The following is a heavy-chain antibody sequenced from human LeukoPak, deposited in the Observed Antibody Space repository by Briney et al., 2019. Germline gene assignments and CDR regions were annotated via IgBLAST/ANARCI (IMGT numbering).Heavy chain of an antibody. J-gene: IGHJ5*02. V-gene: IGHV3-74*01. CDR3: ARRIVATSNWFDP. Sequence: GGSLRLSCAASGFTFSSYAMHWVRQAPGKGLVWVSRINSDGSRTSYADSVKGRFTISRDNAKNTLYLQMNSLRAEDTAVYYCARRIVATSNWFDPWGQGTLVTVSS. CDR1: GFTFSSYA. CDR2: INSDGSRT. D-gene: IGHD5-12*01.